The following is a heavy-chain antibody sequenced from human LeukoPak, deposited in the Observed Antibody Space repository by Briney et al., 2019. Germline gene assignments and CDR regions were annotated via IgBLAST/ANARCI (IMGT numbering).Heavy chain of an antibody. Sequence: GGSLRLSCAASGFTFSSYWMSWVRQAPGKGLEWVTNIKEDGSEKFYVDPVNGRFTTSRDNAQYSLFLQMNTLRDEDTAVYYCARYNHGSFDYWGQGTLVTVSS. J-gene: IGHJ4*02. CDR3: ARYNHGSFDY. D-gene: IGHD1-1*01. V-gene: IGHV3-7*01. CDR2: IKEDGSEK. CDR1: GFTFSSYW.